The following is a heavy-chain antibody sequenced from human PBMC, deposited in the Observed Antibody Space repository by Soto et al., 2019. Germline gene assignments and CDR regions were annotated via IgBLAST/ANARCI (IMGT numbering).Heavy chain of an antibody. Sequence: EVQLVEPGGGLVQPGGSLRLSCATSGFILSDCAMNWVRQAPGKGLEWVSYISSSSSVIDYADSVKGRFTVSRDNARNSLYLQMNSLRAEDTAVYYCARVLSWGSNWYYYMDVWGKGTTVTVSS. V-gene: IGHV3-48*01. CDR3: ARVLSWGSNWYYYMDV. D-gene: IGHD7-27*01. CDR1: GFILSDCA. CDR2: ISSSSSVI. J-gene: IGHJ6*03.